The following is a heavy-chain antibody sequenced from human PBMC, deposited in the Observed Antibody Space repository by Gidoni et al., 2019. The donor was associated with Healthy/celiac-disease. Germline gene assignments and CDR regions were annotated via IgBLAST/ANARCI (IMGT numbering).Heavy chain of an antibody. CDR1: GGSISSGSYY. D-gene: IGHD3-22*01. J-gene: IGHJ6*02. CDR2: IYTSGST. Sequence: QVQLQESGPGLVKPSQTLSLTCTVPGGSISSGSYYWSWIRKPAGKGLEWIGRIYTSGSTNYNPSLKSRVTISVDTSKNQFSLKLSSVTAADTAVYYCAREVGNYYYDSSGYYMVDYYGMDVWGQGTTVTVSS. CDR3: AREVGNYYYDSSGYYMVDYYGMDV. V-gene: IGHV4-61*02.